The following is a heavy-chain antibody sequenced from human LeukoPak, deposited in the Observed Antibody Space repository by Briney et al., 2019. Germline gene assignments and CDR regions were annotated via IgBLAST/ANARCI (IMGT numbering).Heavy chain of an antibody. CDR1: GFTFSSYA. CDR2: ISGSGGST. Sequence: GGSLRLSCAASGFTFSSYAMSWVRRAPGKGLEWVSAISGSGGSTYYADSVKGRFTISRDNSKNTLYLQMNSLRAEDTAVYYCAKDHTVTTEKFNYWGQGTLVTVSS. CDR3: AKDHTVTTEKFNY. D-gene: IGHD4-17*01. J-gene: IGHJ4*02. V-gene: IGHV3-23*01.